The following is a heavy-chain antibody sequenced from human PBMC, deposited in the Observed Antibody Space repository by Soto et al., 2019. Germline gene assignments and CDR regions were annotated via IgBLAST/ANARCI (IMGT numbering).Heavy chain of an antibody. CDR2: IKSKTDGGTT. CDR1: GFTFSNAW. J-gene: IGHJ4*02. CDR3: TTDARDYQAWYYFDY. Sequence: GGSLRLSCAASGFTFSNAWMSWVRQAPGKGLEWVGRIKSKTDGGTTDYAAPVKGRFTISRDDSKNTLYLQMNSLKTEDTAVYYCTTDARDYQAWYYFDYWGQGTLVTVSS. D-gene: IGHD4-17*01. V-gene: IGHV3-15*01.